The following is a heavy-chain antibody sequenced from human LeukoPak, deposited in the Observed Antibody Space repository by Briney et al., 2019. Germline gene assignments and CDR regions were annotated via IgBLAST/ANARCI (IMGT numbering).Heavy chain of an antibody. Sequence: SETLSLTCTVSGGSISSSSYYWGWIRQPPGKGLEWIGSIYYSGSTYYNPSLKSRVTISVDTSKNQFSLKLSSVTAADTAVYYRARVFGIGCKPYSSSLYYFDYWGQGTLVTVSS. CDR2: IYYSGST. D-gene: IGHD6-6*01. V-gene: IGHV4-39*07. CDR3: ARVFGIGCKPYSSSLYYFDY. J-gene: IGHJ4*02. CDR1: GGSISSSSYY.